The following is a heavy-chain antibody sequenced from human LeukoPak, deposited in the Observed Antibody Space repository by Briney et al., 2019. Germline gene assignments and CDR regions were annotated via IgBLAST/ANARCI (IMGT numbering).Heavy chain of an antibody. J-gene: IGHJ4*02. D-gene: IGHD3-10*01. Sequence: GGSLRLSCAASGLTFSSYAMHWVRQAPGKGLEWVAIISYDGSNKYYADSVKGRFTISRDNSKNTLYMQMNSLRVEDTAVYYCARDGSRVVNKYYFDYWGQGTLVTVSS. CDR1: GLTFSSYA. CDR3: ARDGSRVVNKYYFDY. V-gene: IGHV3-30-3*01. CDR2: ISYDGSNK.